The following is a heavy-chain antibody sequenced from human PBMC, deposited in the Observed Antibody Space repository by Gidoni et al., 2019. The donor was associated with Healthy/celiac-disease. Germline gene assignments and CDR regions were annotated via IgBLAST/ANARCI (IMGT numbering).Heavy chain of an antibody. CDR3: AKPGSSGWYEGTYFDY. D-gene: IGHD6-19*01. CDR2: ISGSGGST. Sequence: EVQLLESGGGLVQPGGSLRLPCAASGFTLSSYAMSWVRQAPGKGLEWVSAISGSGGSTYYADSVKGRFTISRDNSKNTLYLQMNSLRAEDTAVYYCAKPGSSGWYEGTYFDYWGQGTLVTVSS. J-gene: IGHJ4*02. CDR1: GFTLSSYA. V-gene: IGHV3-23*01.